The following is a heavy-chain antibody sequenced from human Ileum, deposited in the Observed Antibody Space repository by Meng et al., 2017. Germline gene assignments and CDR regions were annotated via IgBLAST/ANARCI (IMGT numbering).Heavy chain of an antibody. CDR2: IYSSGRT. J-gene: IGHJ4*02. D-gene: IGHD3-10*01. CDR3: AKATYLGSGYYFDY. V-gene: IGHV4-30-4*01. CDR1: GDSINRGDHY. Sequence: QVQLQESGSGLVKPSQTLSLTCAVSGDSINRGDHYWTWIRQPPGKGPEWMGYIYSSGRTYYTPSLKGRLTISADTSQSTFSLKLNSVTATDTAVYFCAKATYLGSGYYFDYWGQGALVTVSS.